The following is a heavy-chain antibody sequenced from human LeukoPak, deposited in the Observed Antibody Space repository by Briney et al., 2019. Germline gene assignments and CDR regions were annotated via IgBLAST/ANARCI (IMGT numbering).Heavy chain of an antibody. Sequence: GGSLRLSCAASGFTFSSCAMSWVRQAPGKGLEWVSAISGSGAGTYCADSVKGRFTISRDNSKNTLYLQMNSLRAEDTAVYYCTKGVAADIYYYYYMDVWGTGTTVTVSS. D-gene: IGHD2-15*01. CDR1: GFTFSSCA. CDR2: ISGSGAGT. CDR3: TKGVAADIYYYYYMDV. V-gene: IGHV3-23*01. J-gene: IGHJ6*03.